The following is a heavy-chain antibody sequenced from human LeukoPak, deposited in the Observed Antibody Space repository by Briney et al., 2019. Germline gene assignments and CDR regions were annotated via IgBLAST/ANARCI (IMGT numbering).Heavy chain of an antibody. D-gene: IGHD3-22*01. J-gene: IGHJ4*02. Sequence: ETLSLTCTVSGGSISSYYWSWVRQAPGKGLGWVSLIYSGGTTYYAESVKGRFTISRDNTKNTLYLQMTSLRAEDPAAYYCARSSERKYYFDYWGQGTLVTVSS. CDR3: ARSSERKYYFDY. V-gene: IGHV3-53*01. CDR2: IYSGGTT. CDR1: GGSISSYY.